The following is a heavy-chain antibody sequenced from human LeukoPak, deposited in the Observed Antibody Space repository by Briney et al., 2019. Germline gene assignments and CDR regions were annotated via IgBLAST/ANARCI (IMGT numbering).Heavy chain of an antibody. V-gene: IGHV4-31*03. Sequence: PSQTLSLTCTVSGGSISSGGYYWSWIRQHPGKGLEWIGYIYYSGSTYYNPSLKSRVTISVDTSKNQFSLKLSSVTAADTAVYYCARDARASGSPGVNDAFDIWGQGTMVTVSS. CDR1: GGSISSGGYY. D-gene: IGHD3-10*01. J-gene: IGHJ3*02. CDR3: ARDARASGSPGVNDAFDI. CDR2: IYYSGST.